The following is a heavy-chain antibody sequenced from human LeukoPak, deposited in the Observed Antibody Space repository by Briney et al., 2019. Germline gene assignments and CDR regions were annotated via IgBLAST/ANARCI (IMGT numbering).Heavy chain of an antibody. CDR1: GFTFSSYG. J-gene: IGHJ4*02. V-gene: IGHV3-30*18. Sequence: GRSLRLSCAASGFTFSSYGMHWVRQAPGKGLEWVAVLSYDGGNKYSAGSVKGRFTISRDNSKNTLYLQMNSLRAEDTAVYYCAKAVGATQRGYFDYWGQGTLVTVSS. D-gene: IGHD1-26*01. CDR2: LSYDGGNK. CDR3: AKAVGATQRGYFDY.